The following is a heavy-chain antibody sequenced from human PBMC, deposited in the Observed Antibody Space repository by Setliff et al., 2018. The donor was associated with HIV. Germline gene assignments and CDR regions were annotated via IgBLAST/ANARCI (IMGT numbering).Heavy chain of an antibody. CDR3: VGGFWSGPLFDP. Sequence: SETLSLTCNVSGDSIRSRSFYWGWIRQPPGTGLEWIGSIYYFGATYYNPSLKSRASISLDTSGNHFSLKLYSVTAADTAVYYCVGGFWSGPLFDPWGRGTLVTVSS. CDR2: IYYFGAT. CDR1: GDSIRSRSFY. D-gene: IGHD3-3*01. V-gene: IGHV4-39*02. J-gene: IGHJ5*01.